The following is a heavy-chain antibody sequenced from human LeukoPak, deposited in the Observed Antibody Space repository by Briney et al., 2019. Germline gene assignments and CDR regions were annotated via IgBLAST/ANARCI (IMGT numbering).Heavy chain of an antibody. CDR2: ISSSSSYI. V-gene: IGHV3-21*01. D-gene: IGHD3-3*01. J-gene: IGHJ5*02. CDR3: ARDENTIFGVVYEYNWFDP. Sequence: GGSLRLCCAASGFTFSSYSMNWGRQAPGKGLEWVSYISSSSSYIYYADSVKGRFTISRDNAKNSLYLQMNSLRAEDTAVYYCARDENTIFGVVYEYNWFDPWGQGTLVTVSS. CDR1: GFTFSSYS.